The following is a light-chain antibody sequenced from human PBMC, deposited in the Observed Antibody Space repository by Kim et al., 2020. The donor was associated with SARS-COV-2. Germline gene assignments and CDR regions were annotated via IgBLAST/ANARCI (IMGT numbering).Light chain of an antibody. J-gene: IGKJ1*01. CDR1: QSISSY. V-gene: IGKV1-39*01. Sequence: DIQMTQSPSSLSASVGDRVTITCRASQSISSYLNWYQQKPGKAPKLLIYAASSLQSGVPSRFNGSASGTDFTLTISSLQPEDVATYYCQQSYSTPRTFGQGTKVDIK. CDR3: QQSYSTPRT. CDR2: AAS.